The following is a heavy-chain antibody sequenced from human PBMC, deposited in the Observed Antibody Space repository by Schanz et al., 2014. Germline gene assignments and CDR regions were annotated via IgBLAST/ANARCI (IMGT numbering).Heavy chain of an antibody. D-gene: IGHD3-10*01. CDR2: IKQDGSEK. CDR1: GFTFSKYW. J-gene: IGHJ4*02. V-gene: IGHV3-7*04. CDR3: ARDNYYGSGSCAY. Sequence: VQLLQFGGGLVQPGGSLRLSCGGSGFTFSKYWMSWVRQAPGKGLEWVANIKQDGSEKYYVDAVKGRFTISRDNAKNSMYLHMKSLRGEDTAVYYCARDNYYGSGSCAYWGQGTLVTVSS.